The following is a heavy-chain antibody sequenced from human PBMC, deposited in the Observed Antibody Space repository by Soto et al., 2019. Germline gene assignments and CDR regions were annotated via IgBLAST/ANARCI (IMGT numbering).Heavy chain of an antibody. CDR2: INAGNGNT. V-gene: IGHV1-3*01. CDR3: ARDRRGVVVAATLVY. CDR1: GYTFTDYD. J-gene: IGHJ4*02. Sequence: ASVKVSCKTSGYTFTDYDINWVRQAPGQRLEWMGWINAGNGNTKYSQKFQGRVTITRDTSASTAYMELSSLRSEDTAVYYCARDRRGVVVAATLVYWGQGTLVTVS. D-gene: IGHD2-15*01.